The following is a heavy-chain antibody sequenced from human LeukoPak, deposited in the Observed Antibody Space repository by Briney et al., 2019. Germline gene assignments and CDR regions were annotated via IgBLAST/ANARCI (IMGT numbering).Heavy chain of an antibody. Sequence: SETLSLTCTVSGGSISSYYWSWIRQPPGKGLEWIGRIYPSGTTHYNPSLKSRVTMSVDTTKNQFSLKLTSVTAADTAVYYCADDYGDWGQGTVVTVSS. CDR3: ADDYGD. CDR2: IYPSGTT. J-gene: IGHJ4*02. D-gene: IGHD4-17*01. CDR1: GGSISSYY. V-gene: IGHV4-4*07.